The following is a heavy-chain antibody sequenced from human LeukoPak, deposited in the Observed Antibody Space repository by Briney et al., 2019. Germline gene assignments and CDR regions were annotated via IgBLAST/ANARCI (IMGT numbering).Heavy chain of an antibody. D-gene: IGHD5-12*01. Sequence: SETLSLTCTVSGGSISSYYWSWIRQPPGKGLEWIGYIYYSGSTNYNPSLKSRVTVSVDTSKNQFSLKLSSVTAADTAVYYCARRVANAYYMDVWGKGTTVTVSS. CDR2: IYYSGST. CDR1: GGSISSYY. J-gene: IGHJ6*03. V-gene: IGHV4-59*01. CDR3: ARRVANAYYMDV.